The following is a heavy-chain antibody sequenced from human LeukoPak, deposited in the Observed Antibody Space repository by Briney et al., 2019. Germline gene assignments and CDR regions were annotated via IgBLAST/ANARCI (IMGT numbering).Heavy chain of an antibody. Sequence: GRSLRLSCAAPGFTFSSYGMHWVRQAPGKGLEWVAVIWYDGSNKYYADSVKGRFTISRDNSKNTLYLQMNSLRAEDTAVYYCARVLGSSGYWFPDYWGQGTLVTVSS. V-gene: IGHV3-33*01. CDR3: ARVLGSSGYWFPDY. D-gene: IGHD3-22*01. J-gene: IGHJ4*02. CDR1: GFTFSSYG. CDR2: IWYDGSNK.